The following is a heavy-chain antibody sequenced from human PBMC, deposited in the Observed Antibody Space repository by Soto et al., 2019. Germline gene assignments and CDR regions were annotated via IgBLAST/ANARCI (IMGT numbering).Heavy chain of an antibody. CDR2: IYYSGST. J-gene: IGHJ3*02. Sequence: QVQLQESGPGLVKPSQTLSLTCTVSGDSISSGGHYWSWIRQHPGKGPEWIGDIYYSGSTYYNPSLTSRVTISVDPSNNQFSLKLSSVTAADTAVYYCARALTAAGRIRAFDIWGQGTMLTVSS. D-gene: IGHD6-25*01. CDR3: ARALTAAGRIRAFDI. CDR1: GDSISSGGHY. V-gene: IGHV4-31*03.